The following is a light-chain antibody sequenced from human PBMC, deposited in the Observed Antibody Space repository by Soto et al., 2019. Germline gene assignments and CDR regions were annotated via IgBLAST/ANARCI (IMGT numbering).Light chain of an antibody. J-gene: IGLJ3*02. CDR3: CSYAGSSTFWV. V-gene: IGLV2-23*01. CDR1: SSDVGGYNH. Sequence: QSALTQPASVSGSPGQSVTISCTGTSSDVGGYNHVSWYQQHPGKAPKLMIYEGSKRPSGVSDRFSGSKSGNTASLTISGRRAEDEDEYYCCSYAGSSTFWVFGGGTKVTVL. CDR2: EGS.